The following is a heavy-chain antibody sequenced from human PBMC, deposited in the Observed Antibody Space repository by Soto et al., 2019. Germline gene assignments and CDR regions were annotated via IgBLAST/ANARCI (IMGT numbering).Heavy chain of an antibody. CDR1: GGTFSSYA. Sequence: ASVKVSGKASGGTFSSYAISWVRQAPGQGLEWMGGIIPIFGTANYAQKFQGRVTITADESTSTAYMELSSLRSEDTAVYYCAREGIVGATTPYYYGMDVWGQGTTVTSP. D-gene: IGHD1-26*01. J-gene: IGHJ6*02. CDR2: IIPIFGTA. CDR3: AREGIVGATTPYYYGMDV. V-gene: IGHV1-69*13.